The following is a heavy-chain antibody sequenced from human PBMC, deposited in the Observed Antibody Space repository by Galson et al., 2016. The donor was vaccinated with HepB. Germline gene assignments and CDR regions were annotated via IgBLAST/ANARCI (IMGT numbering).Heavy chain of an antibody. J-gene: IGHJ6*03. CDR3: ARVGSNGLYYYYYYMDV. CDR2: MNPDSGNT. CDR1: GYTFTSYD. D-gene: IGHD4-11*01. V-gene: IGHV1-8*01. Sequence: SVKVSCKASGYTFTSYDIHWVRQATGQGLEWMGWMNPDSGNTGSAQKFQGRVTMTRNTSISTAYAQLSSLRSEDTAVYYCARVGSNGLYYYYYYMDVWGKGTTVTVSS.